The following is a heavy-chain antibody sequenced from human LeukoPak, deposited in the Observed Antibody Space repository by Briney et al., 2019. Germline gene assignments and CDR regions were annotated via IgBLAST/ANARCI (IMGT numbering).Heavy chain of an antibody. CDR1: GFTFSSYG. CDR3: AKDRAEELFSYYMDV. V-gene: IGHV3-33*06. Sequence: PGGSLRLSCAASGFTFSSYGMHWVGQAPGKGLEWVEVIWYDGSNKYYADSVKGRFTISRDNSKNTLYLQMNSLRAEDTAVYYCAKDRAEELFSYYMDVWGKGTTVTVSS. CDR2: IWYDGSNK. J-gene: IGHJ6*03. D-gene: IGHD3-10*01.